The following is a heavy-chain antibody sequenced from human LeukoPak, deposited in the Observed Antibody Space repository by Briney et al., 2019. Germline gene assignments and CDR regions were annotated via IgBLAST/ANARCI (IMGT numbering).Heavy chain of an antibody. J-gene: IGHJ6*03. CDR2: IIPIFGTA. D-gene: IGHD6-6*01. CDR1: GGTFSSYA. CDR3: ARGRSIAPGYYYYYMDV. Sequence: SVKVSCKASGGTFSSYAISWVRQAPGQGLEWMGRIIPIFGTANYAQKFQGRVTITTDESTSTAYMELSSLRSEDTAVYYCARGRSIAPGYYYYYMDVWGKGTTVTVSS. V-gene: IGHV1-69*05.